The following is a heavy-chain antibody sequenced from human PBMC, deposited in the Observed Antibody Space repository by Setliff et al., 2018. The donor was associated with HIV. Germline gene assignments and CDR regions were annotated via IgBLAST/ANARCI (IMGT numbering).Heavy chain of an antibody. Sequence: EASVKVSCKASGDTFNSHAISWVRQAPGQGLEWMGGIIPIFGTPNSAQKFKGRLTITADESTSTVYMELSSLRSEDTAVYYCARDSRDIVVVIAPEPEPYYYYGMDVWGEGTTVTVSS. J-gene: IGHJ6*04. CDR1: GDTFNSHA. V-gene: IGHV1-69*13. CDR3: ARDSRDIVVVIAPEPEPYYYYGMDV. CDR2: IIPIFGTP. D-gene: IGHD2-15*01.